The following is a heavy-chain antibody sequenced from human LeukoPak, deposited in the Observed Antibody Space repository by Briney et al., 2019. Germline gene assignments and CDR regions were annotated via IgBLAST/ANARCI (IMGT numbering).Heavy chain of an antibody. D-gene: IGHD6-13*01. CDR1: GFTFSNCW. CDR2: IKEDGREK. V-gene: IGHV3-7*01. Sequence: GGSLSLSCAASGFTFSNCWMSGVARARGKGLEWVVNIKEDGREKDYVDSAKGRFTISRDNARNSLYLQMNSLRAEDTAVYYCASGRQLGYWGQGTLVTVSS. CDR3: ASGRQLGY. J-gene: IGHJ4*02.